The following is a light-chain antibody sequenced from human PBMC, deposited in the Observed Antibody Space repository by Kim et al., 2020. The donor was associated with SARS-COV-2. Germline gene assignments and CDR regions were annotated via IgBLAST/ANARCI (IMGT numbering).Light chain of an antibody. CDR3: LQHHAYPRT. V-gene: IGKV1-17*01. Sequence: ASLGDRVSITCRASQGIRSDLGWYRQKPGRAPTRLIYGASTLESGVPSRFSGSGSGTEFTLTISSLQPEDFATYYCLQHHAYPRTFGQGTKVDIK. CDR1: QGIRSD. J-gene: IGKJ1*01. CDR2: GAS.